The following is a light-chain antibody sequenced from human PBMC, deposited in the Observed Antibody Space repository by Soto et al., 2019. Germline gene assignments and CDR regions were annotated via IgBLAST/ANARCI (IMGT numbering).Light chain of an antibody. CDR3: QQCSNWPIT. V-gene: IGKV3-11*01. CDR1: QCVSSY. CDR2: DAS. Sequence: SVLTQSPATLSLSPGESATLSCRASQCVSSYSAWYQQKPGQAPRLLIYDASNRATGIPARFSGSGSGTDFTLTISSLEPEDFAGYYCQQCSNWPITFGQGTRLEI. J-gene: IGKJ5*01.